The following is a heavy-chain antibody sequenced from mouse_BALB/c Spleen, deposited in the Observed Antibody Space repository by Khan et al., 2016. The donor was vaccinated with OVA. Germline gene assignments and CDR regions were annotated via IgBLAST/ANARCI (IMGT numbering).Heavy chain of an antibody. V-gene: IGHV9-3-1*01. D-gene: IGHD2-14*01. J-gene: IGHJ4*01. CDR2: IKPSTGEP. CDR3: ARVGYNGTMDC. Sequence: QIQLVQSGPELKKPGETVKISCKASGYTFTTNGMNWVKQAPGKGLKWMGWIKPSTGEPIYADDFKGRFAFSLETSASTAYLQINNLKNEDTATYFCARVGYNGTMDCWGQGTSVTVSS. CDR1: GYTFTTNG.